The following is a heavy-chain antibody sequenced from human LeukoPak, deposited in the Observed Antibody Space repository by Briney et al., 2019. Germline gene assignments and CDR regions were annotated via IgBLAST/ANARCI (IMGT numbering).Heavy chain of an antibody. J-gene: IGHJ5*02. V-gene: IGHV5-51*01. CDR3: AADGSGDGWFDH. Sequence: GASLQISCKGSGYSFTSYWIGWVRRLPGKGLVWMGIIYPGDSDTRYSPSFQGQVTISADKSINTAYLQWSSLKASDTAMYYCAADGSGDGWFDHWGQGTLVTVSS. CDR2: IYPGDSDT. D-gene: IGHD3-10*01. CDR1: GYSFTSYW.